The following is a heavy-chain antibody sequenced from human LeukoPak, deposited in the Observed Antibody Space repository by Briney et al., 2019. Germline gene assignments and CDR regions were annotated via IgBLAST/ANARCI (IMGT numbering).Heavy chain of an antibody. CDR1: GGSISSYY. CDR2: IYYSGST. J-gene: IGHJ3*02. Sequence: SETLSLTCTVSGGSISSYYWSWIRQPPGKGLEWIGYIYYSGSTNYNPSLKSRVTISVDTSKNQFSLKLSSVTAADTAVYYCARRIRWIQLWLGAFDIWGQGTMVTVSS. D-gene: IGHD5-18*01. V-gene: IGHV4-59*01. CDR3: ARRIRWIQLWLGAFDI.